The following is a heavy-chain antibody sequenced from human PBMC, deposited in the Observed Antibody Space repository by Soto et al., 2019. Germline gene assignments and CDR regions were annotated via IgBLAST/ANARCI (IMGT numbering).Heavy chain of an antibody. Sequence: EVQLVESGGGLVHPGGSLRLSCAASGFTFSDYSMTWVRQAPGKGLEWVSNIYSTGGIAYYADAVKGRFSVSRDNAKNSLFLQMNSLTAEDTAVYYCARSGDNYNRLDYWGPGTPGTVSS. CDR3: ARSGDNYNRLDY. D-gene: IGHD1-1*01. CDR1: GFTFSDYS. V-gene: IGHV3-48*01. J-gene: IGHJ4*02. CDR2: IYSTGGIA.